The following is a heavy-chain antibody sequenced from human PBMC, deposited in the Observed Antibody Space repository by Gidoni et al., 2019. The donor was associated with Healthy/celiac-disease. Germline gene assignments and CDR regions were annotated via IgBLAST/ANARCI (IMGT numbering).Heavy chain of an antibody. CDR1: GFTFSSYA. Sequence: EVQLLESGGGLVQPGGSLRLSCAASGFTFSSYAMSWVRQAPGKGLGWVSAISGSGGSTYYADSVKGRFTISRDNSKNTLYLQMNSLRAEDTAVYYCAKVFCGGDCYGSFDYWGQGTLVTVSS. D-gene: IGHD2-21*02. CDR3: AKVFCGGDCYGSFDY. CDR2: ISGSGGST. V-gene: IGHV3-23*01. J-gene: IGHJ4*02.